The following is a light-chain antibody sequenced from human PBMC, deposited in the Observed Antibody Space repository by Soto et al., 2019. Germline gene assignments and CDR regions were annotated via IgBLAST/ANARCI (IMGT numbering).Light chain of an antibody. J-gene: IGKJ4*01. V-gene: IGKV1-27*01. CDR3: QKYNSAPLT. CDR1: QGIAPY. CDR2: ATS. Sequence: DVQMTQSPSSLSACVGDRVTITCRASQGIAPYLAWFQQKPGKVPKLLIYATSTLQSGVPSRFSGSGSGTDFTLTITSLQPEDVATYYCQKYNSAPLTFGGGTKVDIK.